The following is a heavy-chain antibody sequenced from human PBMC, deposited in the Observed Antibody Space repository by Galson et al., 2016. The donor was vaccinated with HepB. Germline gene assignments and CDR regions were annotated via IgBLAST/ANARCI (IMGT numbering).Heavy chain of an antibody. D-gene: IGHD6-19*01. V-gene: IGHV3-23*01. CDR3: AKIWGKSSGWYGSSYFQYGMDV. CDR2: INYNGVTT. CDR1: GFTFSTHD. Sequence: SLRLSCAASGFTFSTHDMNWVRQAPGKGLEWVSVINYNGVTTYYADSVKGRFTISRDNPKNTLHLQMKSLRVDDTAVYYCAKIWGKSSGWYGSSYFQYGMDVWGQGTTVSVSS. J-gene: IGHJ6*02.